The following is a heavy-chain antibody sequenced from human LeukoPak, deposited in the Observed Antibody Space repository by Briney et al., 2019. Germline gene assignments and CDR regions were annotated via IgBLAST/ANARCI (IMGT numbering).Heavy chain of an antibody. J-gene: IGHJ4*02. CDR3: AREGYYDSSGYHFDY. CDR1: GFTFSSYW. Sequence: PGGSLRLSCAASGFTFSSYWMSWVRQAPGKGLEWVANIKQDGSEKYYVDSVKGRFTISRDNAKNSLYLQMNSLRAEDTAVYYCAREGYYDSSGYHFDYWGQGTLVTVSS. D-gene: IGHD3-22*01. V-gene: IGHV3-7*01. CDR2: IKQDGSEK.